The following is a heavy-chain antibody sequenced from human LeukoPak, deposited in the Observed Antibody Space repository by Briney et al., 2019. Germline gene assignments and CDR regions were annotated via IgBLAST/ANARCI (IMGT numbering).Heavy chain of an antibody. V-gene: IGHV1-24*01. Sequence: GASVKVSCKVSGYTLTELSMHWVRQAPGKGLEWMGGFDPEDGETIYAQKFQGRVTITADKSTSTAYMELSSLRSEDTAVYYCARVPYGDSYYYYYMDVWGKGTTVTVSS. CDR3: ARVPYGDSYYYYYMDV. D-gene: IGHD4-17*01. J-gene: IGHJ6*03. CDR1: GYTLTELS. CDR2: FDPEDGET.